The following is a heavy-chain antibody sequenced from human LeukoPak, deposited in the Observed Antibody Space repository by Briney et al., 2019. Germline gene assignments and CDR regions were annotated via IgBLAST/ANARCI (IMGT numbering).Heavy chain of an antibody. CDR3: TRVHFGGYSSPSPPSY. CDR1: GFTFGDYA. CDR2: IRSKAYGGTT. J-gene: IGHJ4*02. V-gene: IGHV3-49*04. D-gene: IGHD6-6*01. Sequence: GGSLRLSCTASGFTFGDYAMSWVRQAPGKGLEWVGFIRSKAYGGTTEHAASVKGRFTISRDDSKSIAYLQMNSLKTEDTAVYYCTRVHFGGYSSPSPPSYWGQGTLVTVSS.